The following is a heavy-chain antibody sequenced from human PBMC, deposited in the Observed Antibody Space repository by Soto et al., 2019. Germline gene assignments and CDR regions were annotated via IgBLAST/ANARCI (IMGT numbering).Heavy chain of an antibody. CDR1: GGSISSSNW. CDR3: ARDRVAAPWYYFDN. CDR2: IYHRGNI. V-gene: IGHV4-4*02. D-gene: IGHD6-19*01. J-gene: IGHJ4*02. Sequence: QVHLQESGPGLVKPTGTLSLTCVVSGGSISSSNWWSWVRQPPGKGLEWIAEIYHRGNIDYNPSLNSRVTMSVDKSKNQSSLNLSSVTAADTAVYYCARDRVAAPWYYFDNWGQGILVTVSS.